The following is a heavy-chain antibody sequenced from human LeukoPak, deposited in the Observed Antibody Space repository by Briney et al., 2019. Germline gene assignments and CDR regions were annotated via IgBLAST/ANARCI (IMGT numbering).Heavy chain of an antibody. CDR2: INPNSGGT. D-gene: IGHD5-12*01. CDR1: GYTFTGYY. CDR3: ARLGWVAPDAFDI. Sequence: VASVKVSCKASGYTFTGYYMHWVRQAPGQGLEWMGWINPNSGGTNYAQKFQGRVTMTRDTSISTAYMELSRLRSDDTAVYYCARLGWVAPDAFDIWGQGTMVTVSS. V-gene: IGHV1-2*02. J-gene: IGHJ3*02.